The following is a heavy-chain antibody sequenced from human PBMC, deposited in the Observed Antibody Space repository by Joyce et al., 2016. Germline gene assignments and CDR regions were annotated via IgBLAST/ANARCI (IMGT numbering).Heavy chain of an antibody. Sequence: EVQLVESGGGLVKPGRSLRLSCTSSGFIFGDYAMHWFRQAPGKGLEWGGCMRRKADGGTTDYAASVKGRFTISRDDSKSIAYLQMNSLKTEDTAVYYCTRIGDCSGGSCYEGWFDPWGQGTLVTVSS. CDR2: MRRKADGGTT. CDR3: TRIGDCSGGSCYEGWFDP. CDR1: GFIFGDYA. J-gene: IGHJ5*02. V-gene: IGHV3-49*05. D-gene: IGHD2-15*01.